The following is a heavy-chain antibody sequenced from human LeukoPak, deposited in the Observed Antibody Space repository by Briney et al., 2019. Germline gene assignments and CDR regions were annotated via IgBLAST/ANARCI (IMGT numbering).Heavy chain of an antibody. V-gene: IGHV3-20*04. CDR3: ARALSNYVDYYYYYYMDV. D-gene: IGHD4-11*01. CDR2: INWNGGNT. CDR1: GFTFDDYG. Sequence: GGSLRLSCAASGFTFDDYGMSWVRQAPGKGLEWVSGINWNGGNTGYVDFVKGRFTISRDNAKNSLYLQMNSLRVEDTALYYCARALSNYVDYYYYYYMDVWGKGTTVTVSS. J-gene: IGHJ6*03.